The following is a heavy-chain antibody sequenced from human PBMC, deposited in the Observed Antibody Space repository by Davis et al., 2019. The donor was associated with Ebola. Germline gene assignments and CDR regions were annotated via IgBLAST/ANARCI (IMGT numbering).Heavy chain of an antibody. V-gene: IGHV3-73*01. CDR3: TARAGIVAGPFYDY. D-gene: IGHD6-13*01. Sequence: GESLMPSCAASGFTFSGSAMHWVRQASGKGLAWVGRIRSKGKSYATEYAASVKGRFTISRDDSKNTAYLQMNSLKTEDTAVYYCTARAGIVAGPFYDYWGQGTLVTVSS. J-gene: IGHJ4*02. CDR1: GFTFSGSA. CDR2: IRSKGKSYAT.